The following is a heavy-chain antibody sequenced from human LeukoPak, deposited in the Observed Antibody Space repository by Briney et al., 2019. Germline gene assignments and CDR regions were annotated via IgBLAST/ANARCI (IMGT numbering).Heavy chain of an antibody. CDR3: AKEGSLRYFDWPDYYYYGMDV. Sequence: GRSLRLSCAASGFTFSSYAMSWVRQAPGKGLEWVSAISGSGGSTYYADSVKGRFTISRDNSKNTLYLQMNSLRAEDTAVYYCAKEGSLRYFDWPDYYYYGMDVWGKGTTVTVSS. J-gene: IGHJ6*04. CDR2: ISGSGGST. D-gene: IGHD3-9*01. CDR1: GFTFSSYA. V-gene: IGHV3-23*01.